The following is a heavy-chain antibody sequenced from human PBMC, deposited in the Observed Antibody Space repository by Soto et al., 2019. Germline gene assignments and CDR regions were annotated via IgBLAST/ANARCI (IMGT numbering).Heavy chain of an antibody. D-gene: IGHD5-12*01. CDR3: ARGWNSGYDRPGGMDV. Sequence: SETLSLTCAVSGYSISSGYYWGWIRQPPGKGLEWIGSIYHSGSTYYNPSLKSRVTISVDTSKNQFSLKLSSVTAADTAVYYCARGWNSGYDRPGGMDVWGQGTTVTVS. J-gene: IGHJ6*02. CDR1: GYSISSGYY. CDR2: IYHSGST. V-gene: IGHV4-38-2*01.